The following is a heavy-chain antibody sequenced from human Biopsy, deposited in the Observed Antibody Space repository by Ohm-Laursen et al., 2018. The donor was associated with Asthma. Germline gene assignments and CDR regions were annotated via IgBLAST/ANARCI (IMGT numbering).Heavy chain of an antibody. V-gene: IGHV3-53*01. Sequence: SLRLSCAAPGFAVSRDYMFWVRQAPGKGLEWVSVIYSGGTSHTADSVRGRFTISRDYSKNTLYLQMHSLRAEDTAVYYCARGDSSNWSYYYFDYWGQGTQVTVSS. D-gene: IGHD3-22*01. CDR2: IYSGGTS. CDR3: ARGDSSNWSYYYFDY. CDR1: GFAVSRDY. J-gene: IGHJ4*02.